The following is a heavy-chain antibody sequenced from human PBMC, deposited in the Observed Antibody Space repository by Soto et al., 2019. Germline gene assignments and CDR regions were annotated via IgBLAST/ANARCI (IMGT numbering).Heavy chain of an antibody. D-gene: IGHD6-6*01. V-gene: IGHV3-7*03. CDR2: IKQDGRVK. CDR1: GFTFISYW. Sequence: GSLRPSCAASGFTFISYWMTLFRQSAFKWLEWVANIKQDGRVKYYVDSVKARFTIPRDNAKNTLYVEKNSRRAEDTAVYFCARDHRTLYSSSSQYFDYWGQGTLVTVSS. CDR3: ARDHRTLYSSSSQYFDY. J-gene: IGHJ4*02.